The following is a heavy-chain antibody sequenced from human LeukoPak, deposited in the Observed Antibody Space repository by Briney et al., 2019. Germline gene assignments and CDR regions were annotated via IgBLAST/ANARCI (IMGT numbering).Heavy chain of an antibody. Sequence: ASVKVSCKASGYTFTSYGISWVRQAPGQGLEWMGWISAYNGNTNYAQKLQGRVTITTDTSTSTAYMELRSLRSDDTAVYYCASSTIYYGSGEGAFDIWGQGTMVTVSS. CDR3: ASSTIYYGSGEGAFDI. CDR2: ISAYNGNT. CDR1: GYTFTSYG. V-gene: IGHV1-18*01. D-gene: IGHD3-10*01. J-gene: IGHJ3*02.